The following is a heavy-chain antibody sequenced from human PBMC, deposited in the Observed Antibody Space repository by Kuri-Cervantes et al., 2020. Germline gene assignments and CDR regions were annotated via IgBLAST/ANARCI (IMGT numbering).Heavy chain of an antibody. D-gene: IGHD1-14*01. CDR1: GYSFITSD. CDR2: MNPNSGNT. CDR3: ARGVEGWTTDYYYHYMDV. J-gene: IGHJ6*03. V-gene: IGHV1-8*02. Sequence: ASVKVSCKASGYSFITSDINWVRQATGQGLEWMGWMNPNSGNTGYAQKFQGRVTMTRNTSISTAYMELSSLGSDDTAVYYCARGVEGWTTDYYYHYMDVWGKGTTVTVSS.